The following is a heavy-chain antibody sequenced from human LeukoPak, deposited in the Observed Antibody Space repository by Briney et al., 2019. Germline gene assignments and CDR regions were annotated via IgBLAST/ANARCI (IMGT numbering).Heavy chain of an antibody. CDR3: AKRDLGYCSGGSCYGFDY. CDR2: ISGSGGSP. J-gene: IGHJ4*02. CDR1: GFTFSSYA. D-gene: IGHD2-15*01. Sequence: PGGSLRLSCAASGFTFSSYAMSWVRQAPGKGLEWVSAISGSGGSPYYADSVKGRFTISRDNSKNTLYLQMNSLRAEDTAVYYCAKRDLGYCSGGSCYGFDYWGQGTLVTVSS. V-gene: IGHV3-23*01.